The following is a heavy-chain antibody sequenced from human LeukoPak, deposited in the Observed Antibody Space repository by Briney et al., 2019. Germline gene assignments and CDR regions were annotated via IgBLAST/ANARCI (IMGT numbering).Heavy chain of an antibody. Sequence: SETLSLTCTVSGGSISSYYWSWIRQPPGKGLEWIGYIYYSGSTNYNPSLKGRVTISVDTSKNQFSLKLSSVTAADTAVYYCARVGGTNYYYYGMDVWGQGTTVTVSS. V-gene: IGHV4-59*01. CDR2: IYYSGST. CDR1: GGSISSYY. CDR3: ARVGGTNYYYYGMDV. D-gene: IGHD1-7*01. J-gene: IGHJ6*02.